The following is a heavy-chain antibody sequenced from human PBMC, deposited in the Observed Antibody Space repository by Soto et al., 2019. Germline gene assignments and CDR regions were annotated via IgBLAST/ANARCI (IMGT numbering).Heavy chain of an antibody. CDR1: GGSFSGYY. CDR3: ARRPSIAVAGSINRAFDI. D-gene: IGHD6-19*01. Sequence: SETLSLTCAVYGGSFSGYYWSWIRQPPGKGLEWIGEINHSGSTNYNPSLKSRVTISVDTSKNQFSLKLSSVTAADTAVYYCARRPSIAVAGSINRAFDIWGKGTMVSVSS. CDR2: INHSGST. V-gene: IGHV4-34*01. J-gene: IGHJ3*02.